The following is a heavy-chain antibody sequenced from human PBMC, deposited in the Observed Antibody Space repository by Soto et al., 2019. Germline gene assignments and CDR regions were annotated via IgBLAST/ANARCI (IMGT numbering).Heavy chain of an antibody. J-gene: IGHJ4*02. V-gene: IGHV3-23*01. CDR3: AKTRGWYDFRVEYYFDY. CDR2: ISGSGGST. D-gene: IGHD3-3*01. Sequence: PGGSLRLSCAASGFTFSSYAMSWVRQAPGKGLEWVSAISGSGGSTYYADSVKGRFTISRDNSKNTLYLQMNSLRAEDTAVYYCAKTRGWYDFRVEYYFDYWGQGTLVTVSS. CDR1: GFTFSSYA.